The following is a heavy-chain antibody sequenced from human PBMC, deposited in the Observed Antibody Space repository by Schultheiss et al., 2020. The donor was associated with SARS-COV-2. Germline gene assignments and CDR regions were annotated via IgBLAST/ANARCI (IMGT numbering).Heavy chain of an antibody. CDR1: GGSISSYY. CDR3: ARVPPITGRREYYFDY. Sequence: SETLSLTCTVSGGSISSYYWSWIRQPPGKGLEWIGYIYYSGSTNYNPSLKSRVTISVDTSKHQFSLKLRSVTAADTAVYYCARVPPITGRREYYFDYWGQGSLVTVAS. D-gene: IGHD1-20*01. V-gene: IGHV4-59*08. CDR2: IYYSGST. J-gene: IGHJ4*02.